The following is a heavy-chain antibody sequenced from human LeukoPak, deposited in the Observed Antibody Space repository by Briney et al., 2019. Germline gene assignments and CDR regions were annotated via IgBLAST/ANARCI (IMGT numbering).Heavy chain of an antibody. D-gene: IGHD3-9*01. CDR3: ARGDFDWSYYFDY. J-gene: IGHJ4*02. CDR1: GYTFSKYG. CDR2: ISGYNGNT. Sequence: ASVKVSCKTSGYTFSKYGISWVRQAPGQGLEWMGWISGYNGNTNYEQNVQGRVTMTTDTSTNTAYMELRGLRSDDTAVYYCARGDFDWSYYFDYWGQGTLVTVSS. V-gene: IGHV1-18*01.